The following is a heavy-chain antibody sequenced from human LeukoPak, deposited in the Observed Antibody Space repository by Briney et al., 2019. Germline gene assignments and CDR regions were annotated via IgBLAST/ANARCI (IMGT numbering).Heavy chain of an antibody. CDR2: MNPNSGNT. CDR1: GYTFTSYD. V-gene: IGHV1-8*03. Sequence: ASVKVSCKASGYTFTSYDINWVRQATGQGLEWMGWMNPNSGNTGYAQKFQGRVTITRNTSISTAYMELSSLRSEDTAVYYCARGRGDFWSLDDWFDPWGQGTLVTVSS. CDR3: ARGRGDFWSLDDWFDP. D-gene: IGHD3-3*01. J-gene: IGHJ5*02.